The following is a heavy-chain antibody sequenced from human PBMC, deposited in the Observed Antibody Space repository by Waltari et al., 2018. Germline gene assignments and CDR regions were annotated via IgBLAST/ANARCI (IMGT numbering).Heavy chain of an antibody. CDR2: IWCDGSDK. V-gene: IGHV3-30*02. J-gene: IGHJ4*02. CDR3: AKDAFGNTYLDF. Sequence: QVNLVESGGGVVQPGGSLRRSCATSGFTFSTFGMHWVRQAPGKGVEWVAFIWCDGSDKFYADSVRGRFTISRDNSARTLYLDMDSLRLDDTAMYYCAKDAFGNTYLDFWGQGTLVTVSS. D-gene: IGHD2-2*02. CDR1: GFTFSTFG.